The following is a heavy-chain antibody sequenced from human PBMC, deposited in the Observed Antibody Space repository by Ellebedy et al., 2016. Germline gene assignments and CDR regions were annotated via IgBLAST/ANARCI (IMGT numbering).Heavy chain of an antibody. V-gene: IGHV4-59*13. CDR3: ARELRGRAYSGFDFYYYQYMDV. CDR2: LYDSGTT. J-gene: IGHJ6*03. CDR1: GAPITKYN. D-gene: IGHD5-12*01. Sequence: SETLSLTXTVSGAPITKYNWTWIRQPPGKGLEWVGSLYDSGTTDYSSSLKTRLTLSIDTSTKQLSLTLTSVTTADTAIYFCARELRGRAYSGFDFYYYQYMDVWGTGTTVTVSS.